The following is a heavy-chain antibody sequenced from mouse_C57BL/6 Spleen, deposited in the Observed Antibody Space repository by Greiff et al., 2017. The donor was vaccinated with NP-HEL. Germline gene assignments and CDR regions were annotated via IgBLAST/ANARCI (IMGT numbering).Heavy chain of an antibody. CDR2: IYPGDGDT. CDR1: GYAFSSSW. Sequence: QVQLQQSGPELVKPGASVKISCKASGYAFSSSWMNWVKQRPGKGLEWIGRIYPGDGDTNYNGKFKGKATLTADKSSSTAYMQLSSLTSEDSAVYFCAREGGYGSSYDYFDYWGQGTTLTVSS. D-gene: IGHD1-1*01. CDR3: AREGGYGSSYDYFDY. V-gene: IGHV1-82*01. J-gene: IGHJ2*01.